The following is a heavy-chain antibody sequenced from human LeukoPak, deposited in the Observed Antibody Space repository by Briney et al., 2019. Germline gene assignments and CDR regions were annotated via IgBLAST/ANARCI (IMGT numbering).Heavy chain of an antibody. D-gene: IGHD1-26*01. V-gene: IGHV4-39*01. CDR3: ARNASDSGTSYFDY. CDR2: IYYSGST. Sequence: SETLSLTCTVSGGSISSSSYYWGWSRQPPGKGLEWVGSIYYSGSTSYNPSLKSRVTISVDTSKNQLSLKLGSVTAADTAVYYCARNASDSGTSYFDYWGQGTLVTVSS. J-gene: IGHJ4*02. CDR1: GGSISSSSYY.